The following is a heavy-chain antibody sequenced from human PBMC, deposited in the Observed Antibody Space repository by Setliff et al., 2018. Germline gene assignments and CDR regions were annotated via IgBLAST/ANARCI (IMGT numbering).Heavy chain of an antibody. CDR2: IIPIFGTA. Sequence: GASVKVSCKASGGTFSSYAISWVRQAPGQGLEWMGGIIPIFGTANYAQKFQGRVTITTDESTSTAYMELSSLRSEDTAVYYCARGANPGEGYCSGGSCYTCVYRGQGTLVTVSS. J-gene: IGHJ4*02. V-gene: IGHV1-69*05. CDR3: ARGANPGEGYCSGGSCYTCVY. D-gene: IGHD2-15*01. CDR1: GGTFSSYA.